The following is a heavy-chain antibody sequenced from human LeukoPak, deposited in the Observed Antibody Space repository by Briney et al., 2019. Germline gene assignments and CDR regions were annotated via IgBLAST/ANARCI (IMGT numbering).Heavy chain of an antibody. CDR2: IIPIFGTA. J-gene: IGHJ6*02. D-gene: IGHD3-10*01. V-gene: IGHV1-69*13. CDR3: AREAKITMVRGVIYYGMDV. Sequence: ASVKVSCKASRGTFSSYAISWVRQAPGQGLEWMGGIIPIFGTANYAQKFQGRATITADESTSTAYMELSSLRSEDTAVYYCAREAKITMVRGVIYYGMDVWGQGTTVTVSS. CDR1: RGTFSSYA.